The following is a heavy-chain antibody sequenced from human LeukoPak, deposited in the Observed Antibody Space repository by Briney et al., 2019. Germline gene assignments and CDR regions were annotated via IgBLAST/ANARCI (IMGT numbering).Heavy chain of an antibody. J-gene: IGHJ4*02. CDR1: GYTFTNYG. Sequence: SVKVSCKASGYTFTNYGITWVRQAPGQGPEWMGGIIPIFGTANYAQKFQGRVTITTDESTSTAYMELSSLRSEDTAVYYCARWGQNYDILTGYYKGFDYWGQGTLVTVSS. CDR3: ARWGQNYDILTGYYKGFDY. D-gene: IGHD3-9*01. V-gene: IGHV1-69*05. CDR2: IIPIFGTA.